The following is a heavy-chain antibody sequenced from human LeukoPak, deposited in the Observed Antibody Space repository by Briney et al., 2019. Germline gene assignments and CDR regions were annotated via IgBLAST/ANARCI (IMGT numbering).Heavy chain of an antibody. V-gene: IGHV3-64*01. CDR3: AREAYYGSGSLNCFDP. CDR2: ISSNGGST. J-gene: IGHJ5*02. D-gene: IGHD3-10*01. Sequence: GGSLRLSCAASGFTFSSYAMHWVRQAPGKGLEYVSAISSNGGSTYYANSVKGRFTISRDNSKNTLYLQMGSLRAEDMAVYYCAREAYYGSGSLNCFDPWGQGTLVTVSS. CDR1: GFTFSSYA.